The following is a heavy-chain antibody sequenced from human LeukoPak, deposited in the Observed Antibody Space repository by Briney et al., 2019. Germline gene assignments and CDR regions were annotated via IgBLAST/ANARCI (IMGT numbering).Heavy chain of an antibody. CDR2: IRYDGSNK. V-gene: IGHV3-30*02. CDR3: AKGSSYYYGSGSYYPTYYYYYMDV. D-gene: IGHD3-10*01. CDR1: GFTFSSYG. Sequence: GGSLRLSCAASGFTFSSYGMHWVRQAPGKGLEWVAFIRYDGSNKYYADSVKGRFTISRDNSKNTLYLQMNSLRAEDTAVYYCAKGSSYYYGSGSYYPTYYYYYMDVWGKGTTVTVSS. J-gene: IGHJ6*03.